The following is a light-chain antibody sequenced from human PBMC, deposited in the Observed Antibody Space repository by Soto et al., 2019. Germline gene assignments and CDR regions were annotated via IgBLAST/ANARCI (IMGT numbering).Light chain of an antibody. CDR3: QQRSDWPIT. Sequence: EIVLTQSPAILSLSPGGRATLSCRASQSVSSYLTWYQQKPGQAPSLLIYAASNRATGIPARFSGSGSGTDFTLTISSLEPEDSAVYYCQQRSDWPITSGGGTKVDIK. CDR1: QSVSSY. V-gene: IGKV3-11*01. J-gene: IGKJ4*01. CDR2: AAS.